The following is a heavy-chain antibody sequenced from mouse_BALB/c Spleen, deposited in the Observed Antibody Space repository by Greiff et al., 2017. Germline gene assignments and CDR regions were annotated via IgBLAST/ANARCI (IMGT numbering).Heavy chain of an antibody. D-gene: IGHD2-4*01. Sequence: EVKLMESGGGLVKLGGSLKLSCAASGFTFSSYYMSWVRQTPEKRLELVAAINSNGGSTYYPDTVKGRFTISRDNAKNTLYLQMSSLKSEDTALYYCARHEDYYDAMDYWGQGTSVTVSS. CDR1: GFTFSSYY. CDR3: ARHEDYYDAMDY. CDR2: INSNGGST. V-gene: IGHV5-6-2*01. J-gene: IGHJ4*01.